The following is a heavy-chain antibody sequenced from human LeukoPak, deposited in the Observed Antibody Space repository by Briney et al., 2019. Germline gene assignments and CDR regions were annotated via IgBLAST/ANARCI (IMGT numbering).Heavy chain of an antibody. CDR3: ARGRPTTSIAAAGVNWFDP. D-gene: IGHD6-13*01. CDR1: GYTFTSYY. Sequence: ASVKVSCKASGYTFTSYYIHWVRQAPGQGLEWMGIVYPGGGSTSYAQKFQGRVTMTRDMSTSTAYMELSSLRSEDTAVYYCARGRPTTSIAAAGVNWFDPWGQGTLVTVSS. V-gene: IGHV1-46*01. J-gene: IGHJ5*02. CDR2: VYPGGGST.